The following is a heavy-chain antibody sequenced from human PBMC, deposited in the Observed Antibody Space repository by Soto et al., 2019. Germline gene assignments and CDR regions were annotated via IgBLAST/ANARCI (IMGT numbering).Heavy chain of an antibody. D-gene: IGHD3-3*01. J-gene: IGHJ3*02. CDR2: IVVGSGNT. V-gene: IGHV1-58*01. CDR1: GFTFTSSA. Sequence: GASVKVSCNASGFTFTSSAVQWVRQARGQRLEWIGWIVVGSGNTNYAQKLQERVTITRDMSTSTAYMELSILRSEDTAVYYCHSGVLRFLDPGAFDIWGQGTMVTVSS. CDR3: HSGVLRFLDPGAFDI.